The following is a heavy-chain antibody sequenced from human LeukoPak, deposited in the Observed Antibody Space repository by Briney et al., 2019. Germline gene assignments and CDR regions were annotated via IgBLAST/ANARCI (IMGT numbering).Heavy chain of an antibody. CDR2: INVGNANT. Sequence: ASVTVSCKASGYTFTTYAIHWVRQAPGQRLEWMGWINVGNANTKYAQNLQGRVTITRDTSASTAYMELSTLRSEDTAVYYCARVPYSYDNDWFDPWGQGALVTVSS. CDR3: ARVPYSYDNDWFDP. V-gene: IGHV1-3*01. D-gene: IGHD3-22*01. CDR1: GYTFTTYA. J-gene: IGHJ5*02.